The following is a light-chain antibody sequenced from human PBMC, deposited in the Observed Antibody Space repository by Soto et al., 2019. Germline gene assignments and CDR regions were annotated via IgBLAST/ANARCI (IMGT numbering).Light chain of an antibody. CDR1: QDISNH. V-gene: IGKV1-33*01. CDR2: DAS. Sequence: DIQMTQSPSSLSASVGDRVTITCQASQDISNHLNWYQQKPGKAPKLLIYDASNLETGVPSRFSGSGSGTDFTFTISSLQPEDIATYYCQQYDNLLTFGGGTKVEIK. J-gene: IGKJ4*01. CDR3: QQYDNLLT.